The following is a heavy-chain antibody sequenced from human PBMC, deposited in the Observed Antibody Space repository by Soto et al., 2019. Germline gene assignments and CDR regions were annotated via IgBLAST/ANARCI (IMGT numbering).Heavy chain of an antibody. D-gene: IGHD6-19*01. CDR1: GGSISSSNW. Sequence: SETLSLTCAVSGGSISSSNWWSWVRQPPGKGLEWIGEIYHSGSTNYNSSLKSRVTISVDKSKNQFSLKLSSVTDADTAVYYCARENSSGWYSAPDYGMDVWGQGTTVTVSS. CDR2: IYHSGST. V-gene: IGHV4-4*02. CDR3: ARENSSGWYSAPDYGMDV. J-gene: IGHJ6*02.